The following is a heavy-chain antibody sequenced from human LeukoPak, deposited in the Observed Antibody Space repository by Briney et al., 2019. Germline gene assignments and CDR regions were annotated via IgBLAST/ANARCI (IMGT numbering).Heavy chain of an antibody. J-gene: IGHJ3*02. CDR3: ARSRGAVAGWSFDI. CDR1: GGSISNTDH. CDR2: MYHDGYT. Sequence: SETLSLTCAVSGGSISNTDHWNWVRQPPGTGLEWIGEMYHDGYTNYNPSLKSRVTMSVDKSKNHFSLKLTSVTAADTAVYYCARSRGAVAGWSFDIWGQGTVVTVSS. V-gene: IGHV4-4*02. D-gene: IGHD6-19*01.